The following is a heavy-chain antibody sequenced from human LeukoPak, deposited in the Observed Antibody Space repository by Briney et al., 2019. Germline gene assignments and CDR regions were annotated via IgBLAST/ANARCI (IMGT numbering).Heavy chain of an antibody. D-gene: IGHD1-26*01. J-gene: IGHJ4*02. Sequence: GASVKVSCKASGYTFTGYFMHWVRQAPGQGLEWMGRININSGGTYYAQNSQGRVTMTRDTSISTAYVELRRLTSDDTAMYYCARDLSSTSNWEFDFWGQGTLVTVSS. CDR1: GYTFTGYF. CDR2: ININSGGT. V-gene: IGHV1-2*06. CDR3: ARDLSSTSNWEFDF.